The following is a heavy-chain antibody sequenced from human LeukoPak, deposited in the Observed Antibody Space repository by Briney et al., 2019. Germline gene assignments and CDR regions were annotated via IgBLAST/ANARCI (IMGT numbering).Heavy chain of an antibody. D-gene: IGHD2-15*01. CDR3: ARQRYCSGGSCFSWYDAFDL. Sequence: GESLKISCKGSGYSFTTYWIGWVRQMPGKGLEWMGIIYPSDSDTKYSPSFQGQVTISADTSTNTAYLQWSSLKDSDAAVYFCARQRYCSGGSCFSWYDAFDLWGQGTVVTVSS. V-gene: IGHV5-51*01. CDR2: IYPSDSDT. CDR1: GYSFTTYW. J-gene: IGHJ3*01.